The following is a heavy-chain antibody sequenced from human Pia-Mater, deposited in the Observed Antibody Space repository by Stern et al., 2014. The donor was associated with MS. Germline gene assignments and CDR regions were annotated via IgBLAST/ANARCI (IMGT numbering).Heavy chain of an antibody. Sequence: EVQLVESGAEVKKPGESLKISCKGSGYNFTTYWIAWVRQMPGRGLEWMGLIYPGDSQTRYSPSFQGHVPMTADTSISTHYLQRSSLKASDTAIYYCARPSNSGLFLHHWGQGTLVTVSS. CDR1: GYNFTTYW. CDR2: IYPGDSQT. J-gene: IGHJ1*01. V-gene: IGHV5-51*01. CDR3: ARPSNSGLFLHH. D-gene: IGHD6-19*01.